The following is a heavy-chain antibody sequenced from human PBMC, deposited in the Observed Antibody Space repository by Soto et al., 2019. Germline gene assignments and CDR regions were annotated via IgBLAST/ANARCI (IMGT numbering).Heavy chain of an antibody. CDR3: ATSYGSGYRAFDY. J-gene: IGHJ4*02. CDR1: GGTFSFYS. CDR2: VNPILSMS. D-gene: IGHD3-10*01. Sequence: SVKVSCKASGGTFSFYSINWVRQAPGLGLEWMGRVNPILSMSNYAQRFQGRVTMTADKSTSTAYMELSGLRSEDTAMYYCATSYGSGYRAFDYWGQGALVTVS. V-gene: IGHV1-69*02.